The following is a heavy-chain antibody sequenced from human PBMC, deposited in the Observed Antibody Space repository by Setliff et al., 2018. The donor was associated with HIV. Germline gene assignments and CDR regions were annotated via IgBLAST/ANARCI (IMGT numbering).Heavy chain of an antibody. J-gene: IGHJ3*02. D-gene: IGHD6-19*01. CDR1: GDTFTSYY. CDR3: ARVPYRSAWFSGGHDAFDI. Sequence: ASVKVSCKASGDTFTSYYMHWVRRAPGQGLEWMGWIHPSSGGTNYAQKFQDRVAMTTETATSTAYMEMRSLRSDDTAVYFCARVPYRSAWFSGGHDAFDIWGQGTMVTVSS. CDR2: IHPSSGGT. V-gene: IGHV1-2*02.